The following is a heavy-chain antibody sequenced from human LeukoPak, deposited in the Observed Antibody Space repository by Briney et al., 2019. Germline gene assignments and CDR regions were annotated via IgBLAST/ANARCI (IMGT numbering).Heavy chain of an antibody. CDR2: INPSGGGT. Sequence: ASVKVSCKASGYTFTSYYMHWVRQAPGQGLEWMGIINPSGGGTSYAQNFQGRVTITRDMSTSTVYMELSSLRSEDTAVYYCARGAAMRYFDYWGQGTLVIVSS. D-gene: IGHD2-2*01. CDR1: GYTFTSYY. V-gene: IGHV1-46*01. CDR3: ARGAAMRYFDY. J-gene: IGHJ4*02.